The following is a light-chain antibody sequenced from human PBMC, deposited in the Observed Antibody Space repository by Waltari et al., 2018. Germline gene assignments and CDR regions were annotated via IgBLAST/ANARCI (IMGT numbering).Light chain of an antibody. J-gene: IGKJ2*01. CDR3: MQRIEPP. CDR2: TLS. Sequence: DIVMTQTPLSLPVTPGEPASISCRSSQSLLDSDDGNTYLDWYLQKPGQSPQLLIYTLSSLASGVPDRFSGSGSGTDFTLKISRVEAEDVGVYYCMQRIEPPIGQGTKLEIK. CDR1: QSLLDSDDGNTY. V-gene: IGKV2-40*01.